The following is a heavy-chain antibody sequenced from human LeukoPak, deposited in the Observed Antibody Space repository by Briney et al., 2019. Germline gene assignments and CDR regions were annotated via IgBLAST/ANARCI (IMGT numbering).Heavy chain of an antibody. Sequence: GGSLRLSCAASGFTFNSYWMSWVRQPPGKGLVWVSRVNTDGSATSYADSVKGRFTISRDNAKNTLYLQMNSLRAEDTAVYYCAELGITMIGGVWGKGTTVTISS. CDR1: GFTFNSYW. V-gene: IGHV3-74*01. J-gene: IGHJ6*04. CDR3: AELGITMIGGV. D-gene: IGHD3-10*02. CDR2: VNTDGSAT.